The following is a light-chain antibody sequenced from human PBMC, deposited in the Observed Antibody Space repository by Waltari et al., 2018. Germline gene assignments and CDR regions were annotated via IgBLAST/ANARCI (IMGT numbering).Light chain of an antibody. J-gene: IGKJ1*01. V-gene: IGKV1-39*01. CDR1: QSIETY. Sequence: DIQMTQSPSFLSASVGDRVSITCRASQSIETYLNWYHQQAGKPPKLLIYAASSLQTGVPSRFSGSGSGTDFTLTISSLQPEDFATYYCQQSYSTPQTFGLGTKVEIK. CDR2: AAS. CDR3: QQSYSTPQT.